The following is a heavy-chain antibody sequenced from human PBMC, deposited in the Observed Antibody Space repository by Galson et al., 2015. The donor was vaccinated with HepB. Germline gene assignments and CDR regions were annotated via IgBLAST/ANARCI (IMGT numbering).Heavy chain of an antibody. CDR1: GFNFNNYA. Sequence: SLRLSCAASGFNFNNYAMHWVRQAPGKGLEWVSSISSYGGYIYYTDSVRGRFTISRDNAKNSLFLQLNGLRAEDKALYYCARSPTAVGQGQQTPFDMWGQGTMVIVSS. D-gene: IGHD2-2*01. CDR2: ISSYGGYI. J-gene: IGHJ3*02. V-gene: IGHV3-21*04. CDR3: ARSPTAVGQGQQTPFDM.